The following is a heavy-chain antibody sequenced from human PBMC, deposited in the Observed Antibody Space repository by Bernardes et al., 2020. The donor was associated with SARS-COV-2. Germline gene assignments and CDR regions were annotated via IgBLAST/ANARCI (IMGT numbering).Heavy chain of an antibody. CDR1: GYTFTSYG. J-gene: IGHJ6*02. CDR3: AREEYYYYYGMDV. CDR2: ISAYNGNT. Sequence: KVSCKASGYTFTSYGISWVRQAPGQGLEWMGWISAYNGNTNYAQKLQGRVTMTTDTSTSTAYMELRSLRSDDTAVYYCAREEYYYYYGMDVWGQGTTVTVSS. V-gene: IGHV1-18*01.